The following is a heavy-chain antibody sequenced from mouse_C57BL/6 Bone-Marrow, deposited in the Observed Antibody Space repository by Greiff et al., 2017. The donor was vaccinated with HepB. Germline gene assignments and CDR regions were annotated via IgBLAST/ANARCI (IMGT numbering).Heavy chain of an antibody. CDR3: ARPFYPYDYAMDY. D-gene: IGHD1-1*01. J-gene: IGHJ4*01. CDR2: ISNGGGST. V-gene: IGHV5-12*01. CDR1: GFTFSDYY. Sequence: EVHLVESGGGLVQPGGSLKLSCAASGFTFSDYYMYWVRQTPEKRLEWVAYISNGGGSTYYPDTVKGRFTISRDNAKNTLYLQMSRLKSEDTAMYYCARPFYPYDYAMDYWGQGTSVTVSS.